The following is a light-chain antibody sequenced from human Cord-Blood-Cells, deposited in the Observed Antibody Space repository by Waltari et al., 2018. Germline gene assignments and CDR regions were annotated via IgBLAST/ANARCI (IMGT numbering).Light chain of an antibody. CDR3: QQYYSTPFT. J-gene: IGKJ3*01. Sequence: DIVMTQSPASLAVSLGERATINCKSSQSVLYSSNNKNYLAWYQHKPGQPPKLPIYWASTRESGVPDRFSGSGSGTDFTLTISSLQAEDVAVYYCQQYYSTPFTFGPGTKVDIK. V-gene: IGKV4-1*01. CDR1: QSVLYSSNNKNY. CDR2: WAS.